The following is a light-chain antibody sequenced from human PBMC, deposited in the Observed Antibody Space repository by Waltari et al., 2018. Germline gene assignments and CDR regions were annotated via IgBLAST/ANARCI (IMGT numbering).Light chain of an antibody. V-gene: IGKV1-33*01. CDR1: QDISNY. CDR3: QQYYSLVT. J-gene: IGKJ2*01. Sequence: DIQMTQSPSSLSASVGDRVTITCQASQDISNYLNWFQQKPGRAPKLLIFDASTLESGVPSRFSGSGSGTEFTLTISSLQPDDFATYYCQQYYSLVTFGQGTKLEIK. CDR2: DAS.